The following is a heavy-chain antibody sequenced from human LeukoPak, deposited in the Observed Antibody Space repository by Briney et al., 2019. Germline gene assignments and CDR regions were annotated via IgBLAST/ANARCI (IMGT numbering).Heavy chain of an antibody. D-gene: IGHD3-10*01. CDR2: IYYSGST. CDR3: ARVERREYYFDY. J-gene: IGHJ4*02. V-gene: IGHV4-31*03. Sequence: SETLSLTCTVSGGSISSGGYYWSWIRQHPGKGLEWIGYIYYSGSTYYNPSLKSRVIISVDTSKNQFSLKLSSVTAADTAVYYCARVERREYYFDYWGQGTLVTVSS. CDR1: GGSISSGGYY.